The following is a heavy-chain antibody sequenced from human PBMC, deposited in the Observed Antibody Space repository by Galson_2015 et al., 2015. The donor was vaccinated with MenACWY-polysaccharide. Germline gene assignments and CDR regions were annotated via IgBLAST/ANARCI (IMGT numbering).Heavy chain of an antibody. J-gene: IGHJ4*02. Sequence: SLRLSCAASGFTFSTYTMHWVRQAPGKGLEWVAVISYDGSNKYYADSVKGRFTISRDNSKNTLSVQMNSLRADDTAVYYCARQLDYSSSSGLWYFDFWGQGTLVTVSS. D-gene: IGHD6-6*01. CDR2: ISYDGSNK. CDR3: ARQLDYSSSSGLWYFDF. CDR1: GFTFSTYT. V-gene: IGHV3-30-3*01.